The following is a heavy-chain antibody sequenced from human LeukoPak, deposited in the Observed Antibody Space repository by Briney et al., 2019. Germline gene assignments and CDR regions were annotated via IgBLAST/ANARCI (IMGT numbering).Heavy chain of an antibody. D-gene: IGHD2-15*01. CDR1: GFSFNDAW. J-gene: IGHJ4*02. Sequence: GGSLRLSCAASGFSFNDAWMSWVRQAPGKGLEWVVRIKRKTDGGTTDYAATVKVRFTISRDDSKTSLYLQMNNLRTEDTAVYYCTTDTRRVVVPKWGQGTLVTVSS. CDR2: IKRKTDGGTT. CDR3: TTDTRRVVVPK. V-gene: IGHV3-15*01.